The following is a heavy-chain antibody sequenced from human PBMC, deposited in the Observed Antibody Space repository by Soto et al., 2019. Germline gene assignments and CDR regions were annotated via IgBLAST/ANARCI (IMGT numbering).Heavy chain of an antibody. Sequence: QVHLVEAGGGVVRPGTSLRLSCAASGINFSDYGIHWVRQAPGKGLEWVAVIWYDGSQKYYADSVGGRFTISRDNSKRTVYLQLNRLGLEDTAVYYCEGRDDPFHVWGHGTIVTVS. CDR1: GINFSDYG. V-gene: IGHV3-33*01. J-gene: IGHJ3*01. CDR3: EGRDDPFHV. CDR2: IWYDGSQK.